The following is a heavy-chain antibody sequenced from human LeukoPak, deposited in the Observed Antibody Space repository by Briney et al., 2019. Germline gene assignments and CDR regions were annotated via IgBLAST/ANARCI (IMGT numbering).Heavy chain of an antibody. V-gene: IGHV3-21*01. D-gene: IGHD1-20*01. CDR2: ISSSSSYI. J-gene: IGHJ4*02. CDR1: GFTFSSYS. Sequence: PGGSLRLSCAASGFTFSSYSMNWVRQAPGKGLEWVSSISSSSSYIYYADSVKGRFTISRDNAKKSLYLQMNSLRAEDTAVYYCARDKGPLYNWSSKSIDYWGQGTLVTVSS. CDR3: ARDKGPLYNWSSKSIDY.